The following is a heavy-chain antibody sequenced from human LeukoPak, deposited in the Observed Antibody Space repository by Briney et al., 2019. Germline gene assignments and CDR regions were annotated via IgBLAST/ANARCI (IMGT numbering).Heavy chain of an antibody. V-gene: IGHV3-21*01. CDR3: ARDHSYGYRVFDY. D-gene: IGHD5-18*01. CDR2: ISSSSSYI. CDR1: GFTFSSYG. J-gene: IGHJ4*02. Sequence: GGSLRLSCAASGFTFSSYGMHWVRQAPGKGLEWVSSISSSSSYIYYADSVKGRFTISRDNAKNSLYLQMNSLRAEDTAVYYCARDHSYGYRVFDYWGQGTLVTVSS.